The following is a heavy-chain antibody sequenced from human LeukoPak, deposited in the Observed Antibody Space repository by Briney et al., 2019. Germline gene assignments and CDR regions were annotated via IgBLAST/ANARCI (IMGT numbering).Heavy chain of an antibody. CDR1: GGSFSGYY. Sequence: SETLSLTCAVYGGSFSGYYWSWIRQPPGKGLEWIGEINHSGSTNYNPSLKSRVTISVDTSKNQFSLNLSSVTAADTAVYYCATQILLCHYYWGQGTLVTVSS. V-gene: IGHV4-34*01. D-gene: IGHD2/OR15-2a*01. CDR2: INHSGST. J-gene: IGHJ4*02. CDR3: ATQILLCHYY.